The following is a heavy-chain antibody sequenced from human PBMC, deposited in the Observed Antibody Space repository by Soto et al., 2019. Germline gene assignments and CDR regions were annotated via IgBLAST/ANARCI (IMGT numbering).Heavy chain of an antibody. CDR3: ARHIGYCSSTSCYSYYYGMDV. CDR1: GGSISSYY. Sequence: PSETLSLTCTVSGGSISSYYWSWIRQPPGKGLEWIGYIYYSGSTNYNPSLKSRVTISVDTSKNQFSLKLSSVTAADTAVYYCARHIGYCSSTSCYSYYYGMDVWGQGTTVTVSS. D-gene: IGHD2-2*02. V-gene: IGHV4-59*08. J-gene: IGHJ6*02. CDR2: IYYSGST.